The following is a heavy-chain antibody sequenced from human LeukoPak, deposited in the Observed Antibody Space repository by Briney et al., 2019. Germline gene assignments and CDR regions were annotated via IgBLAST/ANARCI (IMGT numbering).Heavy chain of an antibody. CDR2: IYVAGST. Sequence: GGSLRLSCAASGFTVSDSFMTWVRQAPGKGLEWVSVIYVAGSTYYADSVKGRFTVSRDNSKNTLYLQMNSLRADDTAVYYCAKDLGIAPPYTDCWGQGTVVTVSS. CDR1: GFTVSDSF. J-gene: IGHJ4*02. D-gene: IGHD6-13*01. CDR3: AKDLGIAPPYTDC. V-gene: IGHV3-53*01.